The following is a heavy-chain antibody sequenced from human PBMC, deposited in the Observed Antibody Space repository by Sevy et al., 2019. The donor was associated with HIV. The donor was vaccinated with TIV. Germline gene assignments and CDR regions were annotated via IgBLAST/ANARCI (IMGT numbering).Heavy chain of an antibody. CDR3: ARDIMVKVGTGANLDFYYYMDV. J-gene: IGHJ6*03. CDR2: IIPIFGTA. Sequence: ASVKVSCKASGGTFSSSAFSWVRQAPGQGLEWMGRIIPIFGTANDAQKIQGRVTITADESTSTAYMELSSLRSEDTAVYYCARDIMVKVGTGANLDFYYYMDVWGKGTTVTVSS. V-gene: IGHV1-69*13. D-gene: IGHD3-16*01. CDR1: GGTFSSSA.